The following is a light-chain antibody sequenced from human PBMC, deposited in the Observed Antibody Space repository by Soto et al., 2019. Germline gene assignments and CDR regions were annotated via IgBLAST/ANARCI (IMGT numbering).Light chain of an antibody. Sequence: EIVLTQSTGTLSLSPGERATLSWGASQSVSNNYLAWYQQKPGQAPRLLIYGASNRATGIPDRFSGGGSGTDFTLTISRLEPEDFAVYYCQQYGSSGTFGQGTKVDIK. CDR3: QQYGSSGT. CDR2: GAS. J-gene: IGKJ1*01. V-gene: IGKV3-20*01. CDR1: QSVSNNY.